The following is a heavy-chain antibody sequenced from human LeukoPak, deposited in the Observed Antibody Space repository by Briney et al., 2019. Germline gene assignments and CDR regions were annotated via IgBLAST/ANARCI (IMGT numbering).Heavy chain of an antibody. V-gene: IGHV5-10-1*01. CDR3: VQGTPLDY. Sequence: LGESLKISRKGSGYSFTSYWISWVRQMPGKGLEWMGRIDPSDSYTNYSPSFQGHVTISADKSISTAYLQWSSLKAPDTAMYYCVQGTPLDYWGQGTLVTVSS. CDR1: GYSFTSYW. J-gene: IGHJ4*02. D-gene: IGHD1-1*01. CDR2: IDPSDSYT.